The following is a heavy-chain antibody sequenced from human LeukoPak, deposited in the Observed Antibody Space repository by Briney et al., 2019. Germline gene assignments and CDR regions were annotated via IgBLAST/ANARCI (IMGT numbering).Heavy chain of an antibody. Sequence: ASVKVSCKASGGTFSSYAISWVRQAPGQGLEWMGRIIPIFGTANYAQKFQGRVTITTDESTSTAYMELSSLRSEDTAVYYCARDNVDTAMVNWFDPWGQGTLVTVSS. D-gene: IGHD5-18*01. CDR3: ARDNVDTAMVNWFDP. J-gene: IGHJ5*02. V-gene: IGHV1-69*05. CDR2: IIPIFGTA. CDR1: GGTFSSYA.